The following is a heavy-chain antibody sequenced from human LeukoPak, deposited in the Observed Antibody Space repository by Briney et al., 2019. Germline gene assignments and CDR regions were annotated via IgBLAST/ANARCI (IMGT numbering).Heavy chain of an antibody. D-gene: IGHD6-6*01. CDR3: ARVSSSSRPNFDY. CDR2: ISSSSSYI. CDR1: GFTFSSYS. J-gene: IGHJ4*02. V-gene: IGHV3-21*01. Sequence: PGGSLRLSCAASGFTFSSYSMNWVRQAPGKGLEWVSSISSSSSYIYYADSVKGRFTISRDNAKNSLYLQMNSLRAEDTAVYYCARVSSSSRPNFDYWGQGTLVTVSS.